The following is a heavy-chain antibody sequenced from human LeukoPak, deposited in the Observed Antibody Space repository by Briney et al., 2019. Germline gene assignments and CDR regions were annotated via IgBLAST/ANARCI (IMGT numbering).Heavy chain of an antibody. CDR1: GFTFSTYH. V-gene: IGHV3-30-3*02. D-gene: IGHD3-22*01. J-gene: IGHJ4*02. Sequence: GGSLRLSCAASGFTFSTYHMHWVRQAPGKGLEWVTLISKDGSSEYYADSVKGRFTISRDNSKNTLYLQMNSLRAEDTAVYYCAKSSYYDASGYYREYYFDYWGQGTLVTVSS. CDR2: ISKDGSSE. CDR3: AKSSYYDASGYYREYYFDY.